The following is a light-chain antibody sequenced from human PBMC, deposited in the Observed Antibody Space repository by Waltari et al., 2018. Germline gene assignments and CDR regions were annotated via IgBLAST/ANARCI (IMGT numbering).Light chain of an antibody. Sequence: EIVMTQSPATLSVSAGERVTLSCRAGESVTSSLAWDQQRPGQAPRLLIYDASTRTTGVPARFSGSGSGTDFTLTISSLESEDFAVYYCHQYHNWPLTFGGGTKLEIK. J-gene: IGKJ4*01. CDR2: DAS. V-gene: IGKV3-15*01. CDR1: ESVTSS. CDR3: HQYHNWPLT.